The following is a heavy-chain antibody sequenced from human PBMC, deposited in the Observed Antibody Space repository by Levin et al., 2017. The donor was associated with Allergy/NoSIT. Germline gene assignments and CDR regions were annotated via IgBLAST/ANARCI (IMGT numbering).Heavy chain of an antibody. V-gene: IGHV1-2*06. CDR3: ACLGYCSGGSCLPYRYYMDV. CDR1: GYTFTGYY. CDR2: INPNSGGT. J-gene: IGHJ6*03. D-gene: IGHD2-15*01. Sequence: ASVKVSCKASGYTFTGYYMHWVRQAPGQGLEWMGRINPNSGGTNYAQKFQGRVTMTRDTSISTAYMELSRLRSDDTAVYYCACLGYCSGGSCLPYRYYMDVWGKGTTVTVSS.